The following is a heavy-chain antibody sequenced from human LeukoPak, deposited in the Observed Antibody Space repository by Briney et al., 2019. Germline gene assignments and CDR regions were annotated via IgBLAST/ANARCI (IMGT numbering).Heavy chain of an antibody. CDR3: ARHILTGYDLDY. Sequence: ASVKVSCKASGYTFTSYGISWVRQAPGQGLEWMGWISAYNGDTNYAQKLQGRVTMTTDTSTSTAYMELRSLRSDDTAVYYCARHILTGYDLDYWGQGTLVTVSS. CDR2: ISAYNGDT. CDR1: GYTFTSYG. J-gene: IGHJ4*02. D-gene: IGHD3-9*01. V-gene: IGHV1-18*01.